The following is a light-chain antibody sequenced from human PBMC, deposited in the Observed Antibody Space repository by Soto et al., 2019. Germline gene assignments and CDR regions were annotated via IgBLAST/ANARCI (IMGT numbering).Light chain of an antibody. J-gene: IGLJ3*02. CDR2: LNSDGSH. Sequence: QHVLTQSPSASASLGASVKLTCTLSSQDSSYAIAWHQQQPEKGPRYLMKLNSDGSHSKGDGIPNRFSGSSSGAERYLTISSLQSEDEADYYCQTWGTGLLVFGGGTKLTAL. V-gene: IGLV4-69*01. CDR3: QTWGTGLLV. CDR1: SQDSSYA.